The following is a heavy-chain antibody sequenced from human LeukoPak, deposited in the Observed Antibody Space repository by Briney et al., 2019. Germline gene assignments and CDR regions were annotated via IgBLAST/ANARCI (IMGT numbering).Heavy chain of an antibody. CDR3: ATSGTTESAFDI. CDR2: MNPNSGGT. V-gene: IGHV1-2*04. D-gene: IGHD1-7*01. CDR1: GYTFSSYD. J-gene: IGHJ3*02. Sequence: ASVKVSCKASGYTFSSYDINWVRQATGQGLEWMEWMNPNSGGTNYAQKFRGWVTMTRDTSISTAYMKLSRLRSDDTAVYYCATSGTTESAFDIWGQGTLVTVSS.